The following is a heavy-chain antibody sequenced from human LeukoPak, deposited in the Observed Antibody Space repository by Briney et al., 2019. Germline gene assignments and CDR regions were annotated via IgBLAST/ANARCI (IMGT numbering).Heavy chain of an antibody. J-gene: IGHJ4*02. CDR2: IGTAGDT. CDR1: GFTFSSYD. Sequence: GGSLRLSCAASGFTFSSYDMHWVRQATGKGLEWVSAIGTAGDTYYPGSVKGRFTISRDNAKNSLYLQMNSLRDEDTAVYYCARYVDTTMLTWGQGTLVTVSS. D-gene: IGHD5-18*01. CDR3: ARYVDTTMLT. V-gene: IGHV3-13*04.